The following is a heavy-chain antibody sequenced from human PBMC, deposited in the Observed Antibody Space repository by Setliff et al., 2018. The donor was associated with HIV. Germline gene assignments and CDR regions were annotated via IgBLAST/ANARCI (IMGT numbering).Heavy chain of an antibody. Sequence: ASVKVSCKAPGYTFTSYGISWVRQAPGQGLEWMGWISAYNGNTNYAQKLQGRVTMTTDTSTSTAYMELSSLRSEDTAVYYCARADSSNWYHVDYWGQGTLVTVSS. J-gene: IGHJ4*02. V-gene: IGHV1-18*01. D-gene: IGHD6-13*01. CDR2: ISAYNGNT. CDR3: ARADSSNWYHVDY. CDR1: GYTFTSYG.